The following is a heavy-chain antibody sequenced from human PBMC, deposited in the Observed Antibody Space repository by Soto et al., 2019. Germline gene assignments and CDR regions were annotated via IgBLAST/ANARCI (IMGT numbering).Heavy chain of an antibody. D-gene: IGHD2-2*01. V-gene: IGHV1-18*01. CDR3: AREASVLIPAAQPSRFDS. CDR2: ISAYNGNT. Sequence: GASVKVSCKASGYTFTSYGISWVRQAPGQGLEWMGWISAYNGNTNYAQKLQGRVTMTTDTSTSTAYMELRSLRSDDTALYYCAREASVLIPAAQPSRFDSWGQGTLVTVSS. CDR1: GYTFTSYG. J-gene: IGHJ4*02.